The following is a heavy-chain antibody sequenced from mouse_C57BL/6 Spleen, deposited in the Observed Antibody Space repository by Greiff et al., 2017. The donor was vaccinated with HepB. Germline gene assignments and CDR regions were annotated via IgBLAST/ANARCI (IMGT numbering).Heavy chain of an antibody. CDR1: GYTFTSYW. D-gene: IGHD2-4*01. CDR2: IDPSDSYT. V-gene: IGHV1-59*01. J-gene: IGHJ3*01. CDR3: ARGDNYDVVYFAY. Sequence: QVHVKQPGAELVRPGTSVKLSCKASGYTFTSYWMHWVKQRPGQGLEWIGVIDPSDSYTNYNQKFKGKATLTVDTSSSTAYMQLSSLTSEDSAVYYCARGDNYDVVYFAYWGQGTLVTVSA.